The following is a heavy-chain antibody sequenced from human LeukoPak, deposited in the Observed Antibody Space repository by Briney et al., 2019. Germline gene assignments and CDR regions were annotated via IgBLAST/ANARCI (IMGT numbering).Heavy chain of an antibody. J-gene: IGHJ5*02. CDR3: ARCHYGDYVPSGLSGGNWFDP. Sequence: SETLSLTCTVSGGSISSGGYYWSWIRQHPGKGLEWIGYIYYSGSTYYNPSLKSRVTISVDTSKNQFSMKLSSVTAADTAVYYCARCHYGDYVPSGLSGGNWFDPWGQGTLVTVSS. CDR2: IYYSGST. CDR1: GGSISSGGYY. D-gene: IGHD4-17*01. V-gene: IGHV4-31*03.